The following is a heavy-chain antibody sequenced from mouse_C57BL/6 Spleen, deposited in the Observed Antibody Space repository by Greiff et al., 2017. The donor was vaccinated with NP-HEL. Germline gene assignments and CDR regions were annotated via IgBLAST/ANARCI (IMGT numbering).Heavy chain of an antibody. CDR3: ARGGSSGYVN. Sequence: QVQLQQPGAELVKPGASVKMSCKASGYTFTSYWITWVKQRPGQGLEWIGDIDPSDSYTNYNQKFKGKSTLTVDKSSSTAYMQLSSLTSEDSAVYYCARGGSSGYVNWGQGTLVTVSA. J-gene: IGHJ3*01. CDR1: GYTFTSYW. D-gene: IGHD3-2*02. V-gene: IGHV1-69*01. CDR2: IDPSDSYT.